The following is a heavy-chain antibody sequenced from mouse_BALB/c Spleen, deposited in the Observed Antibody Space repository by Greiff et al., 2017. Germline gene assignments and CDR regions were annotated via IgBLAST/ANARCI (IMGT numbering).Heavy chain of an antibody. V-gene: IGHV1S34*01. Sequence: LVKTGASVKISCTASGYSFTGYYMHWVKQSHGKSLEWIGYISCYNGATSYNQKFKGKATFTVDTSSSTAYMQFNSLTSEDSAVYYGARPCYCGSSLYAMDYWGQGTSVTVSS. CDR2: ISCYNGAT. CDR1: GYSFTGYY. J-gene: IGHJ4*01. D-gene: IGHD1-1*01. CDR3: ARPCYCGSSLYAMDY.